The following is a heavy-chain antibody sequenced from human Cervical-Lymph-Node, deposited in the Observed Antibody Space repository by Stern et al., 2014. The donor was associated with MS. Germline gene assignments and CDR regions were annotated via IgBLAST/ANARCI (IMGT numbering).Heavy chain of an antibody. J-gene: IGHJ4*02. CDR2: ISSRSRT. CDR3: ARDLRLDY. CDR1: GFNFSIYN. Sequence: EVQLVESGGGGVKRGGTLRLSCAASGFNFSIYNMNWVRQAPGKGLEWVSSISSRSRTNYADSVGGRFTISRDNAKNSLFLQMNSLRAEDTAIYYCARDLRLDYWGQGILVTVSS. V-gene: IGHV3-21*01.